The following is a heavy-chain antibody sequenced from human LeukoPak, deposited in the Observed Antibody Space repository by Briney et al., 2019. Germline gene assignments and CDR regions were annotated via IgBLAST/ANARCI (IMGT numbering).Heavy chain of an antibody. D-gene: IGHD3-22*01. V-gene: IGHV3-30*18. Sequence: QAGGSLRLSCAASGFTFSSYGMHWVRQAPGKGLEWVAVISYGGSNKYYADSVKGRFTISRDNSKNTLYLQMNSLRAEDTAVYYCAKVLTLDYYDSSGYYDYWGQGTLVTVSS. CDR1: GFTFSSYG. J-gene: IGHJ4*02. CDR3: AKVLTLDYYDSSGYYDY. CDR2: ISYGGSNK.